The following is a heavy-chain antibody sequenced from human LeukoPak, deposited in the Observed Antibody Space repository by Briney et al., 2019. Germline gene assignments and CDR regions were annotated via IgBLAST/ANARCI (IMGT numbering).Heavy chain of an antibody. J-gene: IGHJ3*02. Sequence: TSETLSLTCTVSGASISSYYWSWIRQPPGKGLEWIGYIYYSGSTNYNPSLKSRVTISVDTSKNQFSLQLNSVTPEDTAVYYCARETSSGWSYTIDAFDIWGQGTMVTVSS. V-gene: IGHV4-59*12. D-gene: IGHD6-19*01. CDR3: ARETSSGWSYTIDAFDI. CDR1: GASISSYY. CDR2: IYYSGST.